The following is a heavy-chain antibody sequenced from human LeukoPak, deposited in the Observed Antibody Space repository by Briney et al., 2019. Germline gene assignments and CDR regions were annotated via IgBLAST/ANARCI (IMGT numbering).Heavy chain of an antibody. CDR1: GGSFSGYY. Sequence: PSETLSLTCAVYGGSFSGYYWSWIRQPPGKGLEWIGEINHSGSTNYNPSLKSRVTISVDTSKNQFSLKLSSVTAADTAVYYCARGPTEAIIEAAGSAKLDYWGQGTLVTVSS. CDR3: ARGPTEAIIEAAGSAKLDY. D-gene: IGHD6-13*01. CDR2: INHSGST. V-gene: IGHV4-34*01. J-gene: IGHJ4*02.